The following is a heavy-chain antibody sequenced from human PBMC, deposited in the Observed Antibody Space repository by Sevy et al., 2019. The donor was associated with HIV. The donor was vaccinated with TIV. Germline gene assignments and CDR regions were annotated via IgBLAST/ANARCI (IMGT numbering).Heavy chain of an antibody. J-gene: IGHJ4*02. Sequence: GGSLRLSCAASGFSFRSYGMHWVRQAPGKGLEWVAVISYDGSNKHYADSVKGRFTISRDNSKNTLYLQMNSPRAEDTAVYYCAKQDNWNDFPFDYWGQGTLVTVSS. CDR3: AKQDNWNDFPFDY. CDR2: ISYDGSNK. CDR1: GFSFRSYG. V-gene: IGHV3-30*18. D-gene: IGHD1-1*01.